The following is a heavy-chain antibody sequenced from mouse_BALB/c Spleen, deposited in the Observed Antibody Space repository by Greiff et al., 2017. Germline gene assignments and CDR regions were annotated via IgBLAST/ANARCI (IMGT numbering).Heavy chain of an antibody. D-gene: IGHD2-12*01. V-gene: IGHV3-2*02. J-gene: IGHJ2*01. CDR3: ARKGEFSYGDLDY. Sequence: VQLKESGPGLVKPSQSLSLTCTVTGYSITSDYAWNWIRQFPGNKLEWMGYISYSGSTSYNPSLKSRISITRDTSKNQFFLQLNSVTTEDTATYYCARKGEFSYGDLDYWGQGTTLTVSS. CDR2: ISYSGST. CDR1: GYSITSDYA.